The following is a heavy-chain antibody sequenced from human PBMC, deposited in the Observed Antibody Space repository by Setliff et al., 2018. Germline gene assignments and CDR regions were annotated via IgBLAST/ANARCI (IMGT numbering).Heavy chain of an antibody. Sequence: SVKVSCKASGGTFSSYAISWVRQAPGQGLEWMGGIIPIFGTANYAQKFQGRVTMTGHASINTAYMELTSLTSEDTAVYYCVRNPLGPEASTPGGYWGQGTLVTVSS. CDR3: VRNPLGPEASTPGGY. V-gene: IGHV1-69*13. D-gene: IGHD3-16*01. J-gene: IGHJ4*02. CDR1: GGTFSSYA. CDR2: IIPIFGTA.